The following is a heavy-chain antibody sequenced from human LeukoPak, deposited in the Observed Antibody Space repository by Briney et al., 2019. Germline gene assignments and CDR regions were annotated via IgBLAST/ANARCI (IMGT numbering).Heavy chain of an antibody. CDR3: VRDSFRAPTAFHY. CDR2: IKQDGSEK. Sequence: GGSLRLSCAASGFTFNSHWMSWVRQAPGKGLEWVPNIKQDGSEKYHMDSLKGRFTISRDNARNSLHLQMNSVRVEDTAVYYCVRDSFRAPTAFHYWGQGTLVTVSS. CDR1: GFTFNSHW. V-gene: IGHV3-7*04. J-gene: IGHJ4*02.